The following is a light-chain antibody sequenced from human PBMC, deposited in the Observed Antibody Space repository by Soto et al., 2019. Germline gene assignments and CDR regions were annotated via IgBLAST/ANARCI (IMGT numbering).Light chain of an antibody. Sequence: LMTQSPATLSVSPGDRAPLSCRGSQSVSIKLAWYQQKPGQAPRLLIYDTSTRATGIPARLSGSGSGTAFTPTISSLQSEDLAVYYCQQYNNWHLITFGQGTRLEIK. J-gene: IGKJ5*01. CDR1: QSVSIK. V-gene: IGKV3-15*01. CDR3: QQYNNWHLIT. CDR2: DTS.